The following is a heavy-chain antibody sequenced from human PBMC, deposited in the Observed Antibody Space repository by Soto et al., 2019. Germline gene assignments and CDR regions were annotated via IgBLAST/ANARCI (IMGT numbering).Heavy chain of an antibody. CDR2: INPDNGNT. J-gene: IGHJ5*02. CDR3: ARGIATGQLDP. Sequence: QVQLVQSGAEVKQPGASVKISCKASGYTFTRYTMNWVRQAPGQRLEWMGWINPDNGNTKSSQKFQDRVSITRDTSASTAYMDLSSLRSEDTAVYYCARGIATGQLDPWGQGTLVTVSS. CDR1: GYTFTRYT. D-gene: IGHD2-15*01. V-gene: IGHV1-3*01.